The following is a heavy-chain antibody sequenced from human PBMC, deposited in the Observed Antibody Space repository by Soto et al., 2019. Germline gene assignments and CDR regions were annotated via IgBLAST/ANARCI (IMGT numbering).Heavy chain of an antibody. CDR2: ISAYNGNT. D-gene: IGHD3-22*01. CDR1: GYTFTSYG. Sequence: ASVKVSCKASGYTFTSYGISWVRQAPGQGLEWMGWISAYNGNTNYAQKLQGRVTMTTDTSTSTAYMELRSLRSDDTAVYYCAWGSPVVVTNWFDPWGQGTPVTAPQ. CDR3: AWGSPVVVTNWFDP. V-gene: IGHV1-18*01. J-gene: IGHJ5*02.